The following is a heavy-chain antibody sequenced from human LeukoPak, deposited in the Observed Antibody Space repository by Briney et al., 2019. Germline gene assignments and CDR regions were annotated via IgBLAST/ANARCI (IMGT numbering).Heavy chain of an antibody. Sequence: ASVKVSCKTSVYRFSDYGISWVRQAPGQGLQWMGWINTYNVNTEYAQSLQGRATMTIDTATATAYLEVRSLISDDTAVYYCARDLGEGAKRDLDFWGQGTLVTVSS. CDR3: ARDLGEGAKRDLDF. CDR2: INTYNVNT. V-gene: IGHV1-18*01. D-gene: IGHD1-26*01. CDR1: VYRFSDYG. J-gene: IGHJ4*02.